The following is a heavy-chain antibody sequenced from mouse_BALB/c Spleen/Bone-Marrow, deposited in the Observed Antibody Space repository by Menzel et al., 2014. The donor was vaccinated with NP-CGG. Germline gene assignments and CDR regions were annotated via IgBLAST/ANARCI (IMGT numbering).Heavy chain of an antibody. CDR1: GYTFTSYW. CDR2: INPSTGYT. V-gene: IGHV1-7*01. Sequence: VQLHQSGAELAKPGASVKMSCKASGYTFTSYWMHWVKQRPGQGLEWIGYINPSTGYTEYNQKFKDKATLTADKSSSTAYMQLSSLTSEDSAVYYCASGLEGFAYWGQGTLVTGSA. CDR3: ASGLEGFAY. D-gene: IGHD2-10*02. J-gene: IGHJ3*01.